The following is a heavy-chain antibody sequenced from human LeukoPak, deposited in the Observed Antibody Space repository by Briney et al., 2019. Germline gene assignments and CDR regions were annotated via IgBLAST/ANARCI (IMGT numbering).Heavy chain of an antibody. J-gene: IGHJ4*02. Sequence: ASVKVSCKVSGYTLTELSMHWVRQAPGKGLEWMGGFDPEDGETIYAQKFQGRVTMTEDTSTDTAYMELGSLRSEDTAVYYCATDYALAGNFDYWGQGTLVTVSS. D-gene: IGHD4-17*01. V-gene: IGHV1-24*01. CDR3: ATDYALAGNFDY. CDR2: FDPEDGET. CDR1: GYTLTELS.